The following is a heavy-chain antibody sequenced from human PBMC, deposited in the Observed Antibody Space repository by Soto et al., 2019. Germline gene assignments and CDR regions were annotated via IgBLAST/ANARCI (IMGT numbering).Heavy chain of an antibody. CDR2: ISYDGSNK. CDR3: PKPPYSSGGYFQH. Sequence: QVQLVESGGGVVQPGRSLRLSCAASGFTFSSYGMHWVRQAPGKGLEWVAVISYDGSNKYYADSVKGRFTISRDNSKNTVYMQMNSLRAEDTAVYYCPKPPYSSGGYFQHWGQGTLVNLPS. V-gene: IGHV3-30*18. D-gene: IGHD6-19*01. J-gene: IGHJ1*01. CDR1: GFTFSSYG.